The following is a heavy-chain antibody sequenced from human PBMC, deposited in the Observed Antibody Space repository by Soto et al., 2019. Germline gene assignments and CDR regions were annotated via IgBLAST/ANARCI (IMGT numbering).Heavy chain of an antibody. V-gene: IGHV3-30*07. J-gene: IGHJ5*02. Sequence: GGSLSLSCVASGFTFRSDGMIWVRQAPCKALEWVATISSDGRNEHYSNSVEGRFTISRDNSKNTLYLQMNSLRAEDTAVYYCARDRGYNHYYHSNTMEGFDPWGQGTLVTVSS. D-gene: IGHD3-22*01. CDR3: ARDRGYNHYYHSNTMEGFDP. CDR1: GFTFRSDG. CDR2: ISSDGRNE.